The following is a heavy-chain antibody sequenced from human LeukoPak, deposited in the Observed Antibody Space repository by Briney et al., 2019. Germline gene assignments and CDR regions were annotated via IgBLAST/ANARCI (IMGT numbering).Heavy chain of an antibody. Sequence: GGSLRLSCAASGFTFSDYYMSWIRQAPGKGLEWVSYIGSSGSTIYYADSVKGRFTISRDNAKNSLYLQMNSLRAEDTAVYYCASTPRGYYYYGMDVWGQGTTVTVSS. D-gene: IGHD3-10*01. CDR1: GFTFSDYY. CDR3: ASTPRGYYYYGMDV. V-gene: IGHV3-11*01. CDR2: IGSSGSTI. J-gene: IGHJ6*02.